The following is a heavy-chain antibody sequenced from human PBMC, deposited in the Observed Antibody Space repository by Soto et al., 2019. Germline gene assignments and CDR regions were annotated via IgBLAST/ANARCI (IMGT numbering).Heavy chain of an antibody. Sequence: QVQLQESGPGLVKPSETLSLTCTVSGDSVTSVSDYWSWIRQPPGKGLEWIGYIYYSGSADYNPSLGSRVTISIDTSKNQFSLKLPSVTAADTAVYYCARGVGFGYYYYHMDLWGQGTTVTVSS. CDR3: ARGVGFGYYYYHMDL. J-gene: IGHJ6*02. CDR2: IYYSGSA. D-gene: IGHD3-10*01. V-gene: IGHV4-61*01. CDR1: GDSVTSVSDY.